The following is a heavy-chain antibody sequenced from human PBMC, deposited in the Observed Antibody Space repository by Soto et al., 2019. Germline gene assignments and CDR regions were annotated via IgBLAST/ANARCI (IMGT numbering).Heavy chain of an antibody. CDR1: GFTFHDFA. V-gene: IGHV3-9*01. J-gene: IGHJ6*02. Sequence: EVQLVESGGGLVQPGSSLRVSCAASGFTFHDFALHWVRQAPGKGLEWVSGISWNSANIGYADSVKGRFTVSRDNAKNSLYLQMNTLRVEDTALYFCAKDIRSGYDFPYYYYYGMDVWGQGTTVTVSS. CDR3: AKDIRSGYDFPYYYYYGMDV. D-gene: IGHD5-12*01. CDR2: ISWNSANI.